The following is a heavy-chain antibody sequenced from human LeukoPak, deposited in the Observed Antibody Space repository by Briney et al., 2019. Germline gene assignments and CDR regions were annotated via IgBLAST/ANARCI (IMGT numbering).Heavy chain of an antibody. Sequence: SETLSLTCTVSGSMYNYYWSWIRQPPGKGLEWIGYIYYSGSTNYNPSLKSRVTISVDTSKNQFSLKLSSVTAADTAVYYCARHAISSAWSIDYWGQGTPVTVSS. CDR1: GSMYNYY. CDR3: ARHAISSAWSIDY. D-gene: IGHD6-19*01. V-gene: IGHV4-59*08. CDR2: IYYSGST. J-gene: IGHJ4*02.